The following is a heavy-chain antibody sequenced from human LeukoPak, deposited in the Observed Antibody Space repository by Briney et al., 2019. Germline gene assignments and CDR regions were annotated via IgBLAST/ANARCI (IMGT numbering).Heavy chain of an antibody. CDR3: AREGVPAAIIDY. V-gene: IGHV3-30*03. CDR1: GFTFSSYG. Sequence: PGRSLRLSCAASGFTFSSYGMHWVRQATGKGLEWVAVISYDGSNKYYADSVKGRFTISRDNSKNTLYLQMNSLRAEDTAVYYCAREGVPAAIIDYWGQGTLVTVSS. CDR2: ISYDGSNK. D-gene: IGHD2-2*01. J-gene: IGHJ4*02.